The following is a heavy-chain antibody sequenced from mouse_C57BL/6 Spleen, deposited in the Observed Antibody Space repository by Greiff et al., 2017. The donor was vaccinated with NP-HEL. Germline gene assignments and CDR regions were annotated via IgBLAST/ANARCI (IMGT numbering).Heavy chain of an antibody. J-gene: IGHJ4*01. CDR2: IYPGDGDT. D-gene: IGHD1-1*01. V-gene: IGHV1-82*01. CDR1: GYAFSSSW. CDR3: ARSGLLRYHAMDY. Sequence: VQLQQSGPELVKPGASVKISCKASGYAFSSSWMNWVKQRPGKGLEWIGRIYPGDGDTNYNGKFKGKATLTADKSSSTAYMQRSSLTSEDSAVYFCARSGLLRYHAMDYWGQGTSVTVSS.